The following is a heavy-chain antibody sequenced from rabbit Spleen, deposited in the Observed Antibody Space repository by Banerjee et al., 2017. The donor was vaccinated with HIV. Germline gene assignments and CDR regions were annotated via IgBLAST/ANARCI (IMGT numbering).Heavy chain of an antibody. CDR1: GFSFSTDYY. CDR3: ARDAGTSFSTYGMDL. D-gene: IGHD8-1*01. Sequence: QQQLEESGGGLVKPGGTLTLTCTASGFSFSTDYYVCWVRQAPGKGLESIACIYGEVIGSTYYATWAKGRFTISKASSTTVTLQMTSLTVADTATYFCARDAGTSFSTYGMDLWGPGTLVTVS. V-gene: IGHV1S45*01. J-gene: IGHJ6*01. CDR2: IYGEVIGST.